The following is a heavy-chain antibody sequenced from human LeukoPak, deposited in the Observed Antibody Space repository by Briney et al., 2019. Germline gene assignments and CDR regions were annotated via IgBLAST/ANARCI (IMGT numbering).Heavy chain of an antibody. D-gene: IGHD1-1*01. CDR3: AREWFPTAV. CDR1: GGSISSGGYY. J-gene: IGHJ6*02. V-gene: IGHV4-39*07. Sequence: SETLSLTCTVSGGSISSGGYYWSWIRQPPGKGLEWIGEINHRGSTNYNPSLKSRVTISVDTSKNQFSLELSSVTAADTAVYYCAREWFPTAVWGQGTTVTVSS. CDR2: INHRGST.